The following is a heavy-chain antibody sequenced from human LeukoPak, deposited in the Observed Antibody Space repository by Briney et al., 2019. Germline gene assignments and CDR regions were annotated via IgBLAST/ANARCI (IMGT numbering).Heavy chain of an antibody. J-gene: IGHJ4*02. Sequence: SETLSLTCTVSGGSISSYYWSWIRQPPGKGLEWIGYIYYSGSTNYNPSLKSRVTISVDTSKNQFSLKLSSVTAADTAVYYCARDFPPYSSGWRDYWGQGTLVTVSS. D-gene: IGHD6-19*01. CDR2: IYYSGST. CDR1: GGSISSYY. CDR3: ARDFPPYSSGWRDY. V-gene: IGHV4-59*12.